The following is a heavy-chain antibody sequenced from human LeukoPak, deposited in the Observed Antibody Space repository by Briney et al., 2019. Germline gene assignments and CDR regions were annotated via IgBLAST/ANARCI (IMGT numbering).Heavy chain of an antibody. Sequence: HLGGSLRLSCAASGFTFSSYAMHWVRQAPGKGLEWMGVISNDGSNMYYADSVKGRFTISRDNSKKTLYLQVNSLRAEDTALYYCARDTGSQDSSSWYGAVDYWGQGTLVTVSS. D-gene: IGHD6-13*01. CDR1: GFTFSSYA. CDR3: ARDTGSQDSSSWYGAVDY. J-gene: IGHJ4*02. CDR2: ISNDGSNM. V-gene: IGHV3-30-3*01.